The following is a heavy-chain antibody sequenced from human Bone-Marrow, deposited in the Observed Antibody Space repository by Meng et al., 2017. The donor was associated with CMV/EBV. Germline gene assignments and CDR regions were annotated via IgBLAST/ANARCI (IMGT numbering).Heavy chain of an antibody. V-gene: IGHV4-59*01. D-gene: IGHD1-7*01. CDR3: AREGLELRGRLWYFDL. Sequence: SETLSLTCTVSGGSISSYYWSWIRQPPGKGLEWIEYIYYSGSTNYNPSLKSRVTISVDTSKNQFSLKLSSVTAADTAVYYCAREGLELRGRLWYFDLWGRGTLVTVSS. J-gene: IGHJ2*01. CDR2: IYYSGST. CDR1: GGSISSYY.